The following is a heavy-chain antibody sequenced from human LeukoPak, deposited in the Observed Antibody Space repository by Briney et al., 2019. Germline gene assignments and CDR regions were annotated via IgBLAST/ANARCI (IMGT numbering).Heavy chain of an antibody. CDR2: IYYSGST. Sequence: SETLSLTCTVSGGSISSGDYYWSWIRQPPGKGLEWIGSIYYSGSTYYNPSLKSRVTISVDTSKNQFSLKLSSVTAADTAVYYCARVHDSSGYYYAFDYWGQGHLVTVSS. CDR3: ARVHDSSGYYYAFDY. CDR1: GGSISSGDYY. D-gene: IGHD3-22*01. V-gene: IGHV4-30-4*01. J-gene: IGHJ4*02.